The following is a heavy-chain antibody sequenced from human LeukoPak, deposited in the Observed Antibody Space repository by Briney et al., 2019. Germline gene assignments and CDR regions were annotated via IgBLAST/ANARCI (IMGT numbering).Heavy chain of an antibody. J-gene: IGHJ6*02. CDR2: ISAYNGNT. CDR1: GFTFTSYG. D-gene: IGHD3-16*01. V-gene: IGHV1-18*01. CDR3: ARGGRDGMDV. Sequence: ASVKVSCKASGFTFTSYGFTWVRQAPGQGLEWMGWISAYNGNTNYAQNFQGRVTTTTDTSTTTVYMELRSLRSDDTAVYYCARGGRDGMDVWGQGTTVAVSS.